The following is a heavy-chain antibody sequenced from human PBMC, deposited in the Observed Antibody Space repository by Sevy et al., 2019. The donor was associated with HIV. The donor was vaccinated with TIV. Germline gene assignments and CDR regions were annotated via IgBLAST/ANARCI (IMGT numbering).Heavy chain of an antibody. V-gene: IGHV1-18*01. D-gene: IGHD1-26*01. CDR2: ISAYNGNT. Sequence: ASVKVSCKASGYTFTSYGISWVRQAPGQGLEWMGWISAYNGNTNYAQKLQGRVTMTTDTSTSTAYMGLRSLRSDDTAVYYCARDTFGGSYYRVDYWGQGTLVTVSS. CDR3: ARDTFGGSYYRVDY. CDR1: GYTFTSYG. J-gene: IGHJ4*02.